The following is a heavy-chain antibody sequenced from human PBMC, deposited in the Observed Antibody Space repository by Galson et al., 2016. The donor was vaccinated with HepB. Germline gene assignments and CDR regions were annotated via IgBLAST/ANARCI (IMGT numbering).Heavy chain of an antibody. CDR2: IYPGDSDT. J-gene: IGHJ6*02. V-gene: IGHV5-51*01. CDR3: TRRKEEGQHHFYYAMDV. Sequence: QSGAEVKKAGESLKISCKASGYSFSNYWISWVRQMPGKGLEWVGIIYPGDSDTRYSPSFQGQVTISVDKSITTAYLEWCRLKASDTATYYCTRRKEEGQHHFYYAMDVWGQGTTVTV. D-gene: IGHD1-14*01. CDR1: GYSFSNYW.